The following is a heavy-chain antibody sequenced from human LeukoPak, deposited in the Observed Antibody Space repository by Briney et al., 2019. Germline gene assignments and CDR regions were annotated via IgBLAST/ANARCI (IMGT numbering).Heavy chain of an antibody. Sequence: PSVSLSCKASGYTFTSNYMHWAPHAPEQGLEWMGRINPRAGSTSYAQKFQGRVTMTRDTSTSTVYMELSSLRSEDTAVYYCARDLSRRGLYSSSSDYYYMDVWGKGTTVTVSS. CDR3: ARDLSRRGLYSSSSDYYYMDV. D-gene: IGHD6-6*01. CDR1: GYTFTSNY. J-gene: IGHJ6*03. CDR2: INPRAGST. V-gene: IGHV1-46*01.